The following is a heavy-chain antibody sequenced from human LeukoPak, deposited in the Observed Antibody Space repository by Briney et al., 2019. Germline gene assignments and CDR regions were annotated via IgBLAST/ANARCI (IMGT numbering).Heavy chain of an antibody. CDR1: GGSISDSL. CDR2: IHISGST. D-gene: IGHD1-26*01. Sequence: SETLSHTCTVSGGSISDSLWSWIRQPAGRGLEWIGRIHISGSTNYNPSLTSRVTMSVDTSKNQASLKLSSVTAADTAVYYCAKGVGGSYYRYWGQGALVIVFS. CDR3: AKGVGGSYYRY. V-gene: IGHV4-4*07. J-gene: IGHJ4*02.